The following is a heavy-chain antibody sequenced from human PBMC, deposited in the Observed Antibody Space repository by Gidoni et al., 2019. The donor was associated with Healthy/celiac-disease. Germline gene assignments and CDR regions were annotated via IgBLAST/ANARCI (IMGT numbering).Heavy chain of an antibody. CDR3: ARGYDSFDY. V-gene: IGHV1-18*01. CDR1: GYTFSSSG. J-gene: IGHJ4*02. Sequence: QVQLVQSGDEGKKPGASVKVSCKAYGYTFSSSGTSWVRQSTGQGLAWMGWISAYNGNTNYAQKLQVRVTMSTDTSTSTAYRELRSLRSDNTAGYYWARGYDSFDYWGQGTLVTVSS. D-gene: IGHD3-3*01. CDR2: ISAYNGNT.